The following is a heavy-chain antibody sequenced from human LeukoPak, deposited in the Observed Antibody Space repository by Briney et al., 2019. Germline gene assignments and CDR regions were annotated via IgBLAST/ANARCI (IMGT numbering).Heavy chain of an antibody. CDR1: GFTSSSYG. V-gene: IGHV3-30*18. Sequence: PGGSLRLSCAASGFTSSSYGTHWVRQAPGKGLEWVAVISYDGSNKYYADSVKGRFTISRDNSKNTLYLQMNSLRAEDTAVYYCAKATSLDTAMVDFDYWGQGTLVTVSS. D-gene: IGHD5-18*01. CDR3: AKATSLDTAMVDFDY. J-gene: IGHJ4*02. CDR2: ISYDGSNK.